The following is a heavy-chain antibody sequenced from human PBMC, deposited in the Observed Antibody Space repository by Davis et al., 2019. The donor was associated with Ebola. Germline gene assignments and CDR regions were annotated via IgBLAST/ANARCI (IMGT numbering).Heavy chain of an antibody. D-gene: IGHD3-22*01. CDR3: AKYYYDGSGFSYHFDY. CDR2: ISGSSGSA. J-gene: IGHJ4*02. CDR1: GFTFSSCA. V-gene: IGHV3-23*01. Sequence: GESLKIPCAASGFTFSSCAMSWVRQAPGKGLEWVSGISGSSGSAYYADSVKGRFTISRDNSKNTLSLQMNSLRAEDTAVYYCAKYYYDGSGFSYHFDYWGQGTLVTVSS.